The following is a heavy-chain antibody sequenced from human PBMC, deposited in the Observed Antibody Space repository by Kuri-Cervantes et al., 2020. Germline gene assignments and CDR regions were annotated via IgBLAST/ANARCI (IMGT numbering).Heavy chain of an antibody. CDR1: GFTFSSYA. J-gene: IGHJ3*02. D-gene: IGHD1-14*01. CDR2: ISGSGGST. Sequence: GESLKISCAASGFTFSSYAMHWVRQAPGKGLEWVSAISGSGGSTYYADSVKGRFTISRDNSKNTLYLQMNSLRAEDTAVYYCAKTGRTADAFDIWGQGTMVTVSS. V-gene: IGHV3-23*01. CDR3: AKTGRTADAFDI.